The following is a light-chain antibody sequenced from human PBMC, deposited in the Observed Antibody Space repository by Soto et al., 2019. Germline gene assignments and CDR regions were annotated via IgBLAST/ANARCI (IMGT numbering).Light chain of an antibody. J-gene: IGKJ3*01. CDR3: QQSYSTLFS. V-gene: IGKV1-39*01. CDR1: QTIIRY. CDR2: AAS. Sequence: DIQMTQSPSSLSASVGDRVTITCRASQTIIRYLNWYQQKPGRAPNLLIYAASNLQSGVPSRFSGRASRTEFTLTISSLQPEDFATYYCQQSYSTLFSFGPGTKVEIK.